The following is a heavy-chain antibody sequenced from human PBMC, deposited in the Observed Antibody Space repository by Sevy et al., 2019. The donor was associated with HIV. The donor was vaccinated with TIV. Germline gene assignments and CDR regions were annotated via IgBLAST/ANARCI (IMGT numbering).Heavy chain of an antibody. CDR3: ARDPRIFGDYLLTYFDY. CDR2: IWYDGNNQ. D-gene: IGHD4-17*01. CDR1: GFAFSDYG. V-gene: IGHV3-33*01. Sequence: GGSLRLSCVASGFAFSDYGMHWIRQAPGKGLEWVAIIWYDGNNQHYADSVRGRFTISRDNSKNTLYLQLSSLRAEDTAVYYCARDPRIFGDYLLTYFDYWGQRVLVTVSS. J-gene: IGHJ4*02.